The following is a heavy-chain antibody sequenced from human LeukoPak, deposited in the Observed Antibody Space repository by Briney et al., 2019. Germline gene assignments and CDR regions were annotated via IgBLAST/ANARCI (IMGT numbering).Heavy chain of an antibody. J-gene: IGHJ4*02. CDR2: INQSGGT. CDR3: VYQTSSTNSSWNDY. Sequence: SETLSLTCAVYGGPFSGAYCSWIRQTPGKGLEWIGQINQSGGTTYNPSLKSRVAISVDTSKMHFSLNLNSVTAADTAVYYCVYQTSSTNSSWNDYWGQGTLVTVSS. CDR1: GGPFSGAY. V-gene: IGHV4-34*01. D-gene: IGHD1-1*01.